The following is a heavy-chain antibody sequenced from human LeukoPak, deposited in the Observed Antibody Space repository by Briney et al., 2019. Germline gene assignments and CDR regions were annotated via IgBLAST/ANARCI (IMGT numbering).Heavy chain of an antibody. CDR2: ISYDGSNK. CDR3: ARAPQRGVKTCLDY. D-gene: IGHD3-10*01. J-gene: IGHJ4*02. V-gene: IGHV3-30*04. Sequence: PGGSLRLSCAASGFTFSSYAMHWVRQAPGKGLEWVAVISYDGSNKYYADSVKGRFTISRDNSKNTLYLQMNSLRAEDTAVYYCARAPQRGVKTCLDYWGQGTLVTVSS. CDR1: GFTFSSYA.